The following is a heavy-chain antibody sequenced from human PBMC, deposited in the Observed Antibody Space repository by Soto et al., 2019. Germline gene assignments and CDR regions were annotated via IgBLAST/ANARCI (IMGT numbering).Heavy chain of an antibody. Sequence: ASVKVSCKASGYSFTGYYMHWVRQAPGQGLEWMGWINPNSGGTNYAQKFQGRVTMTRDTSISTAYMELSRLRSDDTAVYYCARDQAGDSSEGYYYGMDVWGQGTTVTVSS. D-gene: IGHD3-22*01. CDR1: GYSFTGYY. CDR2: INPNSGGT. J-gene: IGHJ6*02. V-gene: IGHV1-2*02. CDR3: ARDQAGDSSEGYYYGMDV.